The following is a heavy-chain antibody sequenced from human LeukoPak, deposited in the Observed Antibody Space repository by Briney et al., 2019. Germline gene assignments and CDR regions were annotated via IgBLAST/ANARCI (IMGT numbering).Heavy chain of an antibody. CDR1: GGSPNSGGFF. CDR2: IYYSGST. J-gene: IGHJ4*02. V-gene: IGHV4-31*03. Sequence: TLSPTCTFSGGSPNSGGFFWSWVPQPPRKGLEWIGYIYYSGSTYYNPSLKSRVTISVDTSKNQFSLKLSSVTAADTAVYYCARGPQWLVIWGQGTLVTVSS. D-gene: IGHD6-19*01. CDR3: ARGPQWLVI.